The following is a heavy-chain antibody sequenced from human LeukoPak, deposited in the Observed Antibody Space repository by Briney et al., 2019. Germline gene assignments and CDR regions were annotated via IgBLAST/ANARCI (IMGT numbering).Heavy chain of an antibody. CDR2: ISSSGSTI. CDR3: ARPAVAGVDWFDP. Sequence: GGSLRLSCAASGFTFSDYYMSWIRQAPGKGLEWVSYISSSGSTIYYADSVKGRFTISRDNAKNSLYLQMNSLRAEDTAVYYCARPAVAGVDWFDPWGQGTLVTVSS. V-gene: IGHV3-11*01. D-gene: IGHD6-19*01. CDR1: GFTFSDYY. J-gene: IGHJ5*02.